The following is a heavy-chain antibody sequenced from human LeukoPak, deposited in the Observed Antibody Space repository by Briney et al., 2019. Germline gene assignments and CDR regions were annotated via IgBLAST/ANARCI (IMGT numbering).Heavy chain of an antibody. CDR1: GGSFSGYY. D-gene: IGHD3-9*01. V-gene: IGHV4-34*01. J-gene: IGHJ4*02. CDR3: ARFPDMWYFDWLGFDY. Sequence: PSETLSLTCAVYGGSFSGYYWRWIRQPPGKGLEWIGEINHSGSTNYNPSLKSRVTISVDTSKNQFSLKLSSVTAADTAVYYCARFPDMWYFDWLGFDYWGQGTLVTVSS. CDR2: INHSGST.